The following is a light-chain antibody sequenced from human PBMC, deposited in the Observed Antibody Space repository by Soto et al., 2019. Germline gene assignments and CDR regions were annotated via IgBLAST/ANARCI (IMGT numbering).Light chain of an antibody. V-gene: IGLV2-14*03. J-gene: IGLJ1*01. Sequence: QSVLTQPASVSGSPGQSITFSCTGTSSDVGSYDYVSWHQQHPGKAPKLIIYDVNNRPSGVPSRFSGSKSGNTASLIISGLQTEDEADYYCCAYSTSGTHVFGTGTKSPS. CDR2: DVN. CDR1: SSDVGSYDY. CDR3: CAYSTSGTHV.